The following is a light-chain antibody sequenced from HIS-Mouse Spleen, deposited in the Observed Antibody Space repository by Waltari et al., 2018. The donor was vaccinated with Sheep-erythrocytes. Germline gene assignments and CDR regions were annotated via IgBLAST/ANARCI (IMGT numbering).Light chain of an antibody. CDR1: KLGDKY. CDR3: QQRSNWPPT. J-gene: IGLJ3*02. V-gene: IGLV3-1*01. CDR2: QDS. Sequence: SYELTQPPSVSVSPGQTASITCSGDKLGDKYACWYQQKPGQSPVLVIYQDSKRPSGIPERFSGSNSGNTATLTISSLEPEDFAVYYCQQRSNWPPTFGQGTK.